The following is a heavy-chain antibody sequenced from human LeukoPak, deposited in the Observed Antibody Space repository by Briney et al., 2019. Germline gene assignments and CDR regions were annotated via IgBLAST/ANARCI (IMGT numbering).Heavy chain of an antibody. CDR3: ARDRGERLKGDAFDI. CDR1: GGSISSSSYY. D-gene: IGHD1-26*01. J-gene: IGHJ3*02. CDR2: IYYSGST. V-gene: IGHV4-39*07. Sequence: SETLSLTCTVSGGSISSSSYYWGWIRQPPGKGLEWIGSIYYSGSTYYNPSLKSRVPISVDTSKIQFSLKLSSVTAADTAVYYCARDRGERLKGDAFDIWGQGTMVTVSS.